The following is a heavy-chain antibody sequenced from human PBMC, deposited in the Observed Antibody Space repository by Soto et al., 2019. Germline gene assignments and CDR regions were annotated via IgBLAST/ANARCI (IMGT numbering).Heavy chain of an antibody. D-gene: IGHD2-2*01. CDR2: IYHSGST. V-gene: IGHV4-39*01. CDR3: ATTNCSTTSCTSDY. Sequence: SETLSLTCTVSGGSISGSTSYWGWIRQPPGKGLEWIGSIYHSGSTYYSPSLKSRVTISADTSKNQFSLKLSSVTAADTAVYYCATTNCSTTSCTSDYWGHGALVTVYS. CDR1: GGSISGSTSY. J-gene: IGHJ4*01.